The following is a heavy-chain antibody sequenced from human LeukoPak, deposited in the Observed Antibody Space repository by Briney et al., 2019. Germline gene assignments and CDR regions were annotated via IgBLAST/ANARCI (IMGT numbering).Heavy chain of an antibody. J-gene: IGHJ4*02. CDR3: AREVRAFDY. V-gene: IGHV7-4-1*02. Sequence: ASVKVSCKASGYTFTSYAMNWVRQAPGQGLEWMVCINTNTGNPPYAHGFTGRFVFSLDTSVSTAYLQISSLKAEDTAVYYCAREVRAFDYWGQGTLVTVSS. D-gene: IGHD4-11*01. CDR1: GYTFTSYA. CDR2: INTNTGNP.